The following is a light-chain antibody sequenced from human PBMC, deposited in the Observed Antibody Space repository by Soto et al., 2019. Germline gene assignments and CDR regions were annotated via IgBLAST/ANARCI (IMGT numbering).Light chain of an antibody. CDR3: QQRSNWPST. CDR1: QSVSSY. J-gene: IGKJ4*01. V-gene: IGKV3-11*01. CDR2: DAS. Sequence: EIVLTQSPATLSLSPGDRATLSCRASQSVSSYLAWYQQKPGQAPRLLIYDASNRATGIPARFSGSGSGTDFTLTITTLEPEDFALYYCQQRSNWPSTFGGGTKVEIK.